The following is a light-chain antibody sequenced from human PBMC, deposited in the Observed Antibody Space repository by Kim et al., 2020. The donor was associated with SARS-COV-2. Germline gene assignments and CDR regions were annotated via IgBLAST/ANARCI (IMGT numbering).Light chain of an antibody. V-gene: IGKV1-5*01. Sequence: TPSAAVEDRVTINCRASQSISNWLAWYQQKPGKAPKVLIYDVSSLESGVSSRFSGSGSGTEFTLTISSLQPDDFATYYCHQYNTYSFGQGTKLEIK. CDR2: DVS. J-gene: IGKJ2*01. CDR1: QSISNW. CDR3: HQYNTYS.